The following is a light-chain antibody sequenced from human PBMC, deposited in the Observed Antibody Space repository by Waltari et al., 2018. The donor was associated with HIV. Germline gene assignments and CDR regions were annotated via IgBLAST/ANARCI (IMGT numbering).Light chain of an antibody. J-gene: IGLJ2*01. CDR3: QVWDSSSDHPV. CDR2: DDS. V-gene: IGLV3-21*04. Sequence: SYVLTQPPSVSVAPGKTARITCGGNHVGSTRVHWSQQKPGQAPMLVIYDDSDRPSGIPERISGSNSGNTATLTITRVEAGDEADYYCQVWDSSSDHPVFGGGTKLTVL. CDR1: HVGSTR.